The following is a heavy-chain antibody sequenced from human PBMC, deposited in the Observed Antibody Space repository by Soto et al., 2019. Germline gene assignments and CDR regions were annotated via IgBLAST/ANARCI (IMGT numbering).Heavy chain of an antibody. CDR3: ARDPPQRWAFDI. CDR1: GFTFSSYS. V-gene: IGHV3-21*01. J-gene: IGHJ3*02. CDR2: ISSSSSYI. D-gene: IGHD1-1*01. Sequence: GGSLRLSCAASGFTFSSYSMNWVRQAPGKGLEWVSSISSSSSYIYYADSVKGRFTISRDNAKNSLYPQMNSLRAEDTAVYYCARDPPQRWAFDIWGQGTMVTVSS.